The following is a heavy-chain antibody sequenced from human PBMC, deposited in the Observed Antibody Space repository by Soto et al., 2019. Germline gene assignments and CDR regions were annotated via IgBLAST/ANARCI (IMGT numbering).Heavy chain of an antibody. J-gene: IGHJ6*03. D-gene: IGHD6-6*01. CDR2: INHSGST. Sequence: SETLSLTCAVYGGSFSGYYWSWIRQPPGKGLEWIGEINHSGSTNYNPSLKSRVTISVDTSKNQFSLKLSSVTAADTAVYYCARAIAARNRAWLGREKYYYMYVWGKGTTVTVSS. V-gene: IGHV4-34*01. CDR1: GGSFSGYY. CDR3: ARAIAARNRAWLGREKYYYMYV.